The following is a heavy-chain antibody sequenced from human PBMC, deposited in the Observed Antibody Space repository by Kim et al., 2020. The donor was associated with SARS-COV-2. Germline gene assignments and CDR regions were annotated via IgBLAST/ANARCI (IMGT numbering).Heavy chain of an antibody. CDR1: GFTFSSYS. V-gene: IGHV3-48*02. Sequence: GGSLRLSCAASGFTFSSYSMNWVRQAPGKGLEWVSYISSSSSTIYYADSVKGRFTISRDNAKNSLYLQMNSLRDEDTAVYYCAREGVDIVATIEAFDYWGQGTLVTVSS. J-gene: IGHJ4*02. CDR3: AREGVDIVATIEAFDY. D-gene: IGHD5-12*01. CDR2: ISSSSSTI.